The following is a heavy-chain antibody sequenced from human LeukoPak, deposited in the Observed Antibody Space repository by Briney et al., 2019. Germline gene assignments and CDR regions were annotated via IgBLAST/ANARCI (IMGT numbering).Heavy chain of an antibody. J-gene: IGHJ3*02. V-gene: IGHV4-30-4*07. CDR2: IYYSGST. CDR1: GGSISSGGYS. CDR3: ARFMIVDAFDI. D-gene: IGHD3-22*01. Sequence: SETLSLTCAVSGGSISSGGYSWSWIRQPPGKGLEWIGYIYYSGSTYYNPSLKSRVTISVDTSKNQFSLKLSSVTAADTAVYYCARFMIVDAFDIWGQGTMVTVSS.